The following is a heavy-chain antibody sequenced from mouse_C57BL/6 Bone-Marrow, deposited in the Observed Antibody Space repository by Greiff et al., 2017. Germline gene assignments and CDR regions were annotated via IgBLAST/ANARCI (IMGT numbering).Heavy chain of an antibody. J-gene: IGHJ3*01. V-gene: IGHV5-4*01. CDR2: ISDGGSYT. D-gene: IGHD1-1*01. Sequence: EVLLVESGGGLVKPGGSLKLSCAASGFTFSSYAMSWVRQTPGQRLEWVATISDGGSYTYYPDNVKGRFTISRDNAKNKLYLQRSHVKSEETAMYYFARAYYGSSWCAYWGQGNLVTVSA. CDR3: ARAYYGSSWCAY. CDR1: GFTFSSYA.